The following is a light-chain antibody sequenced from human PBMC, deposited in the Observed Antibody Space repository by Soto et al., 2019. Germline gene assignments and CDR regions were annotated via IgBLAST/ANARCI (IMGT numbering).Light chain of an antibody. Sequence: QSVLTQPASVSGSPGQSITISCTGTSSDVGGYNYVSWYQQHPGKAPRFVIYDVTNRPSGVSNRFSGSKSGNTASLTISGLQDEDEADYYCSSYTTSNTRQVVFGTGTKVTVL. CDR2: DVT. CDR3: SSYTTSNTRQVV. V-gene: IGLV2-14*01. CDR1: SSDVGGYNY. J-gene: IGLJ1*01.